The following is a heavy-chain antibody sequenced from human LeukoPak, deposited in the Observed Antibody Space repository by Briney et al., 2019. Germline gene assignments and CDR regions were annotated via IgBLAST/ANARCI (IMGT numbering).Heavy chain of an antibody. CDR3: ARALSGTYGLFQH. V-gene: IGHV4-59*01. CDR2: IYYSGNT. D-gene: IGHD1-26*01. Sequence: SETLSLTCTVSGGSISNYYWSCIRQPPGKGLEWIGYIYYSGNTYYNPSLRSRVTISVDTSKNQFSLNLNSVTAADTAVYYCARALSGTYGLFQHWGQGTLVTVSS. CDR1: GGSISNYY. J-gene: IGHJ1*01.